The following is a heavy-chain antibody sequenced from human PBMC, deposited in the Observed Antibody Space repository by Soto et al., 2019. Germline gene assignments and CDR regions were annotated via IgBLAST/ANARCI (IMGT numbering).Heavy chain of an antibody. CDR1: GYTLTELS. D-gene: IGHD3-22*01. CDR3: ATVPHYYDSSGYYLD. CDR2: FDPEDGET. Sequence: ASVKVSCKVSGYTLTELSMHWVRQAPGKGLEWMGGFDPEDGETIYAQKFQGRVTMTEDTSTDTAYMELSSLRSEDTAVYYCATVPHYYDSSGYYLDWGQGTLVTVSS. V-gene: IGHV1-24*01. J-gene: IGHJ4*02.